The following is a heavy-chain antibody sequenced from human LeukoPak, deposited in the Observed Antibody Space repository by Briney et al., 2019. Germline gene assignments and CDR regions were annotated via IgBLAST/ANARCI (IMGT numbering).Heavy chain of an antibody. J-gene: IGHJ4*02. D-gene: IGHD3-10*01. CDR1: GGSISSYY. CDR2: IYYSGST. CDR3: ARDYYGSGTFDY. V-gene: IGHV4-59*01. Sequence: SETLSLTCTVSGGSISSYYWSWIRQPPGKGLEWIGYIYYSGSTNYNPSLKSRVTISVDTSKNQFSLKLSSVTAADTAVYYCARDYYGSGTFDYWGQGTLVTVSS.